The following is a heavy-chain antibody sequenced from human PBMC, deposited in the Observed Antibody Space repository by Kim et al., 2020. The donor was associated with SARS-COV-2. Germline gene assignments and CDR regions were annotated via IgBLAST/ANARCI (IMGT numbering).Heavy chain of an antibody. CDR3: ARVSLVVAMND. J-gene: IGHJ4*02. CDR2: INHSGST. V-gene: IGHV4-34*01. D-gene: IGHD2-15*01. Sequence: SETLSLTSAVYGGSFSGYYWSWIRQPPGKGLEWIGEINHSGSTNYNPSLKSRVTISVDTSKNQFSLKLSSVTAADTAVYYCARVSLVVAMNDWGQGTLVTVSS. CDR1: GGSFSGYY.